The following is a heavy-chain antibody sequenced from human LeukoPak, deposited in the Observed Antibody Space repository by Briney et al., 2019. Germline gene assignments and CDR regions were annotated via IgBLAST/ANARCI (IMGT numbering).Heavy chain of an antibody. D-gene: IGHD6-6*01. CDR2: MNPNSGNT. CDR1: GYTFTSYD. Sequence: ASAKVSCKGSGYTFTSYDINWVRQATGQGLEWMGRMNPNSGNTGDAQKFQGRVTMTRNTSISTAYMELSSLRSEDTAVYYCARGRIAARRLFDYWGQGTLVTVSS. J-gene: IGHJ4*02. V-gene: IGHV1-8*01. CDR3: ARGRIAARRLFDY.